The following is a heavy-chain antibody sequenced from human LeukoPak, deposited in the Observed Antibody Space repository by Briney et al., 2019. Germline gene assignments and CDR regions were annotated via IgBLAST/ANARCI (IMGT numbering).Heavy chain of an antibody. D-gene: IGHD3-10*01. CDR3: VGVRDAFDI. J-gene: IGHJ3*02. CDR2: MNPNSGNT. V-gene: IGHV1-8*01. CDR1: GYAFTSYD. Sequence: ASVKVSCKASGYAFTSYDINWVRQATGQGLEWMGWMNPNSGNTGYAQKFQGRVTMTRNTSISTAYMELSSLRSGDTAVYYCVGVRDAFDIWGQGTMVTVSS.